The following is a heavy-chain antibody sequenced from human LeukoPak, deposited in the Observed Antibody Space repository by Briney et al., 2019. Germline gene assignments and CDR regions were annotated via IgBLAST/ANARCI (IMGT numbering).Heavy chain of an antibody. V-gene: IGHV3-23*01. CDR2: ISGSGGST. D-gene: IGHD4-17*01. J-gene: IGHJ3*02. CDR1: GFTFSSYA. Sequence: GGSLRLSCAASGFTFSSYAMSWVRQAPGKGLEWVSAISGSGGSTYYADSVKGRFTISRDNSKNTLYLQMNSLRAEGTAVYYCAKDRRDYGDSVTDAFDIWGQGTMVTVSS. CDR3: AKDRRDYGDSVTDAFDI.